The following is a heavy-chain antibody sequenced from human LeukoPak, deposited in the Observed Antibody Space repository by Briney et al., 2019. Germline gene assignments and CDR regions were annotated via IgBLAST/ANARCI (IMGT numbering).Heavy chain of an antibody. CDR2: IRYDGSNE. V-gene: IGHV3-30*02. D-gene: IGHD6-13*01. CDR3: AKGSIAAAGPFDY. CDR1: GFTFSSYW. Sequence: PGGSLRLSCAASGFTFSSYWMSWVRQAPGKGLEWVAFIRYDGSNEYYADSVKGRFTISRDNSKNTLYLQMNSLRAEDTAVYYCAKGSIAAAGPFDYWGQGTLVTVSS. J-gene: IGHJ4*02.